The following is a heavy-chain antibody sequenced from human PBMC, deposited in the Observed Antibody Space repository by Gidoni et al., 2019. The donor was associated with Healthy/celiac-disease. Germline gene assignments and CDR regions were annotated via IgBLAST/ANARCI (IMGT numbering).Heavy chain of an antibody. J-gene: IGHJ6*02. CDR2: SSSNGGST. CDR3: VKDQGPPHIYYYYGMDV. CDR1: GFPFSRYA. Sequence: EVQLVESGGGLVQPGGSLRLSCSASGFPFSRYAMHWVRQAPGKGLEYVSASSSNGGSTYYADSVKGRFTISRDNSKNTLYLQMSSLRAEDTAVYYCVKDQGPPHIYYYYGMDVWGQGTTVTVSS. V-gene: IGHV3-64D*06.